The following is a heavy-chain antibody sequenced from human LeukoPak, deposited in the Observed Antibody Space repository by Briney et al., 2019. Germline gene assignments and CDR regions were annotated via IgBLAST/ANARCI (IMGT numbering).Heavy chain of an antibody. J-gene: IGHJ3*02. CDR1: GFTFNSYP. Sequence: GGSLRLSCAASGFTFNSYPMNWVRQAPGKGLEWVSAITDSGTGTYYADSVKGRFTISRDNSKNTVYLQMNSLRAEDTALYYCAKVRITIYGVVDAFDIWGQGTMVTVYS. CDR2: ITDSGTGT. CDR3: AKVRITIYGVVDAFDI. D-gene: IGHD3-3*01. V-gene: IGHV3-23*01.